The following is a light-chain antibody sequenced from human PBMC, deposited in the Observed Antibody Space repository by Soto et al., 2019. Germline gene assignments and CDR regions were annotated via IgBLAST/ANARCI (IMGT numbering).Light chain of an antibody. CDR2: GNN. CDR3: QSYDSSLRGYV. Sequence: QSVLTQPPSVSGAPGQRVTISCTGGSSNIGAGNDAQWYQQLPGTAPKLLIFGNNNRPSGVPDRFSGSKYGTSASLAISGLQAEDEADYYCQSYDSSLRGYVFGTGTKVTVL. J-gene: IGLJ1*01. CDR1: SSNIGAGND. V-gene: IGLV1-40*01.